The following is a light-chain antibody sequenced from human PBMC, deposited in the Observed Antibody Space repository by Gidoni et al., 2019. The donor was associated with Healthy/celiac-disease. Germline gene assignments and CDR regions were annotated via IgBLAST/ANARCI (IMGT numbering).Light chain of an antibody. J-gene: IGLJ2*01. CDR2: GNS. CDR1: SSNIGAGYE. Sequence: QSVLTPPPSVSGAPGPRVTISCTGSSSNIGAGYEVHWYQQLPGTAPKLLIYGNSNRPAGVPDRFSGSKSGTSASLAITGLQAEDEADYYGQSYDSSLSGSDVVFGGGTKLTVL. CDR3: QSYDSSLSGSDVV. V-gene: IGLV1-40*01.